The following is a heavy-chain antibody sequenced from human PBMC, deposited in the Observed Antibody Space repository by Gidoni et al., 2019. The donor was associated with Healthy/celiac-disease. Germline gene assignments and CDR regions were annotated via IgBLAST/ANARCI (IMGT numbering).Heavy chain of an antibody. D-gene: IGHD2-21*02. CDR3: ANSQPAITVAFDI. J-gene: IGHJ3*02. Sequence: QLQLQESGPGLVKPSETLSLTCPVSGGSISSSSYYWGWIRQPPGKGLAWIGSIYYSGSTYYNPSLKSRVTISVDTSKNQFSLKLSSVTAADTAVYYCANSQPAITVAFDIWGQGTMVTVSS. V-gene: IGHV4-39*01. CDR2: IYYSGST. CDR1: GGSISSSSYY.